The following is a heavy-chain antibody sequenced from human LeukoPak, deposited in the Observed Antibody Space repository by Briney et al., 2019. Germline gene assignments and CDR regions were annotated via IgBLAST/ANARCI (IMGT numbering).Heavy chain of an antibody. D-gene: IGHD1-7*01. CDR3: ARELSGTTSYYFDY. J-gene: IGHJ4*02. CDR2: IKSDGSST. CDR1: GFTFSSYW. V-gene: IGHV3-74*01. Sequence: GGSLRLSCAASGFTFSSYWMHWVRQAPGKGLVWVSRIKSDGSSTSYADSVQGRFTISRDNAKNSLYLQMNSLRVEDTAVYYCARELSGTTSYYFDYWSQGTLVTVSS.